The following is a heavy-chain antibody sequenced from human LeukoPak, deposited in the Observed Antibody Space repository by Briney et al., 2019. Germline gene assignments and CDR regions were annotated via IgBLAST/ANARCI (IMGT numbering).Heavy chain of an antibody. V-gene: IGHV3-23*01. CDR2: VTGGGGTT. Sequence: GSLRLSCVASGFTFGVYAMSWVRQAPGKGLEWVSSVTGGGGTTKYADSVKGRFTISRDNSKNTLYLQMSSLRAEDTAVYYCAKDLYYDSIGYYPYYFDYWGQGTLVTVSS. CDR1: GFTFGVYA. D-gene: IGHD3-22*01. J-gene: IGHJ4*02. CDR3: AKDLYYDSIGYYPYYFDY.